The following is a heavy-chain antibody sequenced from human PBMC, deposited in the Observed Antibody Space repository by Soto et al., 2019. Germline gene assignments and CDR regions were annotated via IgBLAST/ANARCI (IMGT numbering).Heavy chain of an antibody. Sequence: SEKVSFRTSCYTFTAYGLAWLRQAPVQRPEWLGWVGTANANTNYAEKFQGRVTMTSDRPTTTTYMELRSLRSDDTAVSYCARELNTDPTAYYSFAYWGQGTLVTVYS. CDR2: VGTANANT. V-gene: IGHV1-18*01. CDR1: CYTFTAYG. CDR3: ARELNTDPTAYYSFAY. J-gene: IGHJ4*02. D-gene: IGHD3-9*01.